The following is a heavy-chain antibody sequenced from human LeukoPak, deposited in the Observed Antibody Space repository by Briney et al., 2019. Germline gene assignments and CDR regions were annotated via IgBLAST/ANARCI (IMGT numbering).Heavy chain of an antibody. CDR3: TTDDVMITFGGVIF. J-gene: IGHJ4*02. V-gene: IGHV3-15*07. Sequence: PGGSLRLSCAASGFTFSNAWMNWVRQAPGKGLEWDGRIKSKTDGGTTDYAAPVKGRFTISRDDSKNTLYLQMNSLKTEDTAVYYCTTDDVMITFGGVIFWGQGTLVTVSS. D-gene: IGHD3-16*02. CDR1: GFTFSNAW. CDR2: IKSKTDGGTT.